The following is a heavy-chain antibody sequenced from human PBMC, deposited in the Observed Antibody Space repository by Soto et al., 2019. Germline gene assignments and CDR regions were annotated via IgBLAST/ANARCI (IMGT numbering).Heavy chain of an antibody. CDR1: GFTFSSYA. CDR3: AKALGELSPESYDY. J-gene: IGHJ4*02. V-gene: IGHV3-30*18. D-gene: IGHD3-16*02. Sequence: QVQLVESGGGVVQPGRSLRLSCAASGFTFSSYAMHWVRQARGKALEWVAVISYDGSDKYYADSVKGRFTISRDNSKNTLNLQMNSLRADDTAVYYCAKALGELSPESYDYWGQGTLITVSS. CDR2: ISYDGSDK.